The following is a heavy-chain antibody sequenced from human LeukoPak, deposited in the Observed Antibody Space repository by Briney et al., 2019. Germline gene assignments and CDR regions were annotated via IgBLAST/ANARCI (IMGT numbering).Heavy chain of an antibody. CDR1: GITFRNYW. J-gene: IGHJ5*02. V-gene: IGHV3-7*01. CDR3: HQPVTLPA. D-gene: IGHD2-2*01. Sequence: GGSLRLSCVVSGITFRNYWMSWVRQAPGKGLEWVAFIKEDGSDKHYVDSVKGRFTISRDNAKNSLYLQMNSLRAEDTAAYFCHQPVTLPAWGQGALVTVSP. CDR2: IKEDGSDK.